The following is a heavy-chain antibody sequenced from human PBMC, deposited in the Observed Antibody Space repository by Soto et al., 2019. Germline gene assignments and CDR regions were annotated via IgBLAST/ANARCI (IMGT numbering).Heavy chain of an antibody. J-gene: IGHJ6*02. V-gene: IGHV4-31*03. CDR1: GGSISSGGYY. CDR2: IYYSGST. CDR3: ARLHPDYYYGMDV. Sequence: QVQLQESGPGLVKPSQTLSLTCTVSGGSISSGGYYWSWIRQHPGKGLEWIGYIYYSGSTYYNPSLKSRLTISVDTSKNQFSLKLSSVTAADTAVYYCARLHPDYYYGMDVWGQGTTVTVSS.